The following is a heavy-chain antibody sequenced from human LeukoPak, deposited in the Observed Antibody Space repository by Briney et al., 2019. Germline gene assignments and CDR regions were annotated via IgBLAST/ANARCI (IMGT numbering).Heavy chain of an antibody. CDR3: ARDRGRRRATNWFDP. D-gene: IGHD3-16*01. CDR1: GFTFSDYY. Sequence: KPGGSLRLSCAASGFTFSDYYMSWIRQAPGKGLEWVSYISSSSSYTNYADSVKGRFTVSRDNAKNSLYLQMNSLRAEDTAVYYCARDRGRRRATNWFDPWGQGTLVTVSS. CDR2: ISSSSSYT. J-gene: IGHJ5*02. V-gene: IGHV3-11*06.